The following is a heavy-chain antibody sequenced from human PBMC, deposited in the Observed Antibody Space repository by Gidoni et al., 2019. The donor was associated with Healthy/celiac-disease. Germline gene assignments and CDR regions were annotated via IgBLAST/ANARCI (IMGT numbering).Heavy chain of an antibody. CDR3: ARRRYDSSCYYDLDFDY. J-gene: IGHJ4*02. CDR2: IYYSGST. D-gene: IGHD3-22*01. Sequence: QQQLQESCPGLVKPSETLSLTCTVSGGSISSSSYYWGWIRQPPGKGLEWIGGIYYSGSTYYNPSLKSRVTISVDTSKNQFSLKLSSVTAADTAVYYCARRRYDSSCYYDLDFDYWGQGTLVTVSS. V-gene: IGHV4-39*01. CDR1: GGSISSSSYY.